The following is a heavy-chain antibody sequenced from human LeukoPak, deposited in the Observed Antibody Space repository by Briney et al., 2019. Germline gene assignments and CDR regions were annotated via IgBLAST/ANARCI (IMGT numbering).Heavy chain of an antibody. CDR1: GFTSIAYA. CDR2: ISGGGVTT. Sequence: PGGSLRLSCVGSGFTSIAYALTWARQAPGKGLEWVSGISGGGVTTYYADSVKGRFTISRDSSKNTLYLQMNSLRADDTAIYYCARNQQLGGHSYYYYGMDVWSQGTTVTVSS. V-gene: IGHV3-23*01. J-gene: IGHJ6*02. CDR3: ARNQQLGGHSYYYYGMDV. D-gene: IGHD3-16*01.